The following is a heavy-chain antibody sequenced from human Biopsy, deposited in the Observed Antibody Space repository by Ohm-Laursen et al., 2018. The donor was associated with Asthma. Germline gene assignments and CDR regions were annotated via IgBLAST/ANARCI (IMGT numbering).Heavy chain of an antibody. D-gene: IGHD4-23*01. Sequence: GASVKVSCKASGGTFRTYTFNWVRQAPEQGLEWMGGIIPMYGVPKVAQKFQGRVTITADESTSTAYMEMSSLRSEDTAVYYCARAYGGNFFSGAFDIWGQGTMVTVSS. V-gene: IGHV1-69*13. CDR2: IIPMYGVP. CDR3: ARAYGGNFFSGAFDI. J-gene: IGHJ3*02. CDR1: GGTFRTYT.